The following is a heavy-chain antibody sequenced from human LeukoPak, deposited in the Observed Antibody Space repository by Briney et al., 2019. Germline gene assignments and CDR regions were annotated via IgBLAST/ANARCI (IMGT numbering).Heavy chain of an antibody. CDR1: GFTFSEYF. CDR3: ARDFQLYNWFDP. V-gene: IGHV3-11*01. D-gene: IGHD1-1*01. CDR2: ISSSGSTI. Sequence: GGSLRLSCAASGFTFSEYFMSWIRQAPGKGLEGVSFISSSGSTIYYADSVKGRFTISSDNAKNSLYLQMNSLRAEDTAVYYCARDFQLYNWFDPWGQGTPVTVSS. J-gene: IGHJ5*02.